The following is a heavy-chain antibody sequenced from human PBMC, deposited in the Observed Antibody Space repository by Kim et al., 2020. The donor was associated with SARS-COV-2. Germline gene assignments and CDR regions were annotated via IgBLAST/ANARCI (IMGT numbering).Heavy chain of an antibody. V-gene: IGHV1-18*01. CDR1: GYTFNTYG. CDR3: AMMDYFYYYYMDV. Sequence: ASVKVSCKASGYTFNTYGITWVRQAPGQGLEWMGWINVYSNNTYYEEKFQGRVTMTTDTSTSTAYMERRILRPADTAVYYCAMMDYFYYYYMDVWCKGTT. CDR2: INVYSNNT. J-gene: IGHJ6*03.